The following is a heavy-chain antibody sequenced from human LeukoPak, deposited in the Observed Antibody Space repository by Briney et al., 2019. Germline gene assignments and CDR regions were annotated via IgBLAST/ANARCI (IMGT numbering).Heavy chain of an antibody. CDR2: MNHNGDNR. D-gene: IGHD3-22*01. V-gene: IGHV1-8*01. CDR1: GYTFTTYD. Sequence: SVKVSCKSSGYTFTTYDITWVRQATGQGLEGMGWMNHNGDNRAYAKKFQGRVVMTRVTSITTASMELSSLKTEDTAVYYCARGLGDYYDTSGYYYAVPDHWGQGTLVTVSS. CDR3: ARGLGDYYDTSGYYYAVPDH. J-gene: IGHJ4*02.